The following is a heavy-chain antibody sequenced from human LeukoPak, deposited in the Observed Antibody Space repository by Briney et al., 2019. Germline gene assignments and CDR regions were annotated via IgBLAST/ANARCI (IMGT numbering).Heavy chain of an antibody. D-gene: IGHD2-15*01. CDR3: AREVVYCSGGSCYSYFDY. J-gene: IGHJ4*02. V-gene: IGHV4-59*01. CDR2: IYYSGST. CDR1: GGSISSYY. Sequence: SETLSLTCTVSGGSISSYYWSWIRQPPGKGLEWIGYIYYSGSTNYNASLTNRVTISVDTSKNQFSLELSSVTAADTAVYYCAREVVYCSGGSCYSYFDYWGQGTLVTVSS.